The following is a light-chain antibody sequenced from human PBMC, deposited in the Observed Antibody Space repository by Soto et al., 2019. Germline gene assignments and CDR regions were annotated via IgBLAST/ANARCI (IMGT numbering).Light chain of an antibody. J-gene: IGLJ1*01. Sequence: QSVLTQPASVSGSPGQSIAISCTGTSSDVGAYNYVSWYQQYPGKAPKLMIYDVSNRPSGVSDRFSGSKSGNTASLTISGLQAEDEADYYCSSYTTSFTDVFGTGTKLTVL. CDR1: SSDVGAYNY. CDR3: SSYTTSFTDV. CDR2: DVS. V-gene: IGLV2-14*03.